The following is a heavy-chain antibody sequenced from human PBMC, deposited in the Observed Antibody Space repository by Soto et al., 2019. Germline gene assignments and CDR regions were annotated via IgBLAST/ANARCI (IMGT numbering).Heavy chain of an antibody. D-gene: IGHD3-22*01. CDR3: ARDSYYDSSGYPYYYGMDV. Sequence: GSLRLSCAASGFTVSSNYMSWVRQAPGKGLEWVSVIYSCGSTYYADSVKGRFTISRDNSKNTLYLQMNSLRAEDTAVYYCARDSYYDSSGYPYYYGMDVWGQGTTVTVSS. V-gene: IGHV3-53*01. CDR1: GFTVSSNY. J-gene: IGHJ6*02. CDR2: IYSCGST.